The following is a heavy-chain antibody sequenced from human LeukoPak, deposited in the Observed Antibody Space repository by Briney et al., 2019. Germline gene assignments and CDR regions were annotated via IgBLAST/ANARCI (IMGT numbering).Heavy chain of an antibody. Sequence: PGGSLRLSCAASGFTFSSYGMSWVRQAPGEGLEWVSAISGSGGSTYYADSVKGRFTISRDNSKNTLYLQMNSLRAEDTAVYYCAKIRHYDILTGYYSPFDYWGQGTLVTVSS. V-gene: IGHV3-23*01. CDR1: GFTFSSYG. D-gene: IGHD3-9*01. CDR2: ISGSGGST. J-gene: IGHJ4*02. CDR3: AKIRHYDILTGYYSPFDY.